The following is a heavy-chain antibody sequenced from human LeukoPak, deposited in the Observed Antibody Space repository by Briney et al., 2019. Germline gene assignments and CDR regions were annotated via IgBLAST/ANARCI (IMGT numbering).Heavy chain of an antibody. V-gene: IGHV4-4*09. Sequence: SETLSLTCTVSGGSISSYYWSWIRQPPGKGLEWIGYIYTSGSTNYNPSLKSRVTISVDTSKNQFSLKLSSVTAADTAVYYCARHHVGYCSSTSCLSYYYYMDVWGKGTTVTVSS. J-gene: IGHJ6*03. D-gene: IGHD2-2*01. CDR2: IYTSGST. CDR3: ARHHVGYCSSTSCLSYYYYMDV. CDR1: GGSISSYY.